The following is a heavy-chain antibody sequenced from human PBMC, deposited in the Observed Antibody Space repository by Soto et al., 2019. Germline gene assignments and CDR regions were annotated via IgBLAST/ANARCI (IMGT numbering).Heavy chain of an antibody. V-gene: IGHV4-59*12. Sequence: PSETVSLTCTVSGGCISSYYWSWIRQPPGKGLEWLGYIYYSGGTNYNPSLKSRVTISVDTSKNQFSLKLSSVTAADTAVYYCARGSGSYYAYWGQGTLVTVSS. D-gene: IGHD1-26*01. J-gene: IGHJ4*02. CDR3: ARGSGSYYAY. CDR1: GGCISSYY. CDR2: IYYSGGT.